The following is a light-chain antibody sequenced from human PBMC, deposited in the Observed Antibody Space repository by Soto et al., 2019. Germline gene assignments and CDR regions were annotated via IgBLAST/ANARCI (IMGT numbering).Light chain of an antibody. J-gene: IGKJ1*01. Sequence: ASQSISSSYLAWYQQRPGQAPRLLIYGASSRATGIPDRFSGSVSGTEFTLTISILEPEYFAVYYCQQYGSSSWTFGQGTRWIS. V-gene: IGKV3-20*01. CDR3: QQYGSSSWT. CDR1: QSISSSY. CDR2: GAS.